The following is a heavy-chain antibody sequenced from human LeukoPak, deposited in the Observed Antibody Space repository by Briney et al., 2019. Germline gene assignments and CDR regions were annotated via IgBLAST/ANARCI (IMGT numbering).Heavy chain of an antibody. CDR3: ARDPVLRYFDWLLGRFDY. D-gene: IGHD3-9*01. V-gene: IGHV4-59*12. J-gene: IGHJ4*02. CDR1: GGSISSYY. CDR2: IYYSGST. Sequence: KPSETLSLTCTVSGGSISSYYWSWIRQPPGKGLEWIGYIYYSGSTNYNPSLKSRVTISVDTSKNQFSLKLSSVTAADTAVYYCARDPVLRYFDWLLGRFDYWGQGTLVTVSS.